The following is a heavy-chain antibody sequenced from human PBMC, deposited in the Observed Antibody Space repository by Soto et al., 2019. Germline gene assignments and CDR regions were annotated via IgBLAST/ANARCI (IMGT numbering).Heavy chain of an antibody. D-gene: IGHD4-17*01. CDR1: GGSISSSSYY. Sequence: QLQLQESGPGLVKPSETLSLTCTVSGGSISSSSYYWGWIRQPPGKGLEWIGSIYYSGSTYYNPSLKSRVTISVDTSKNQFSLKLSSVTAADTAVYYCARRGYGDYFDYWGQGTLLTVSS. CDR2: IYYSGST. CDR3: ARRGYGDYFDY. V-gene: IGHV4-39*01. J-gene: IGHJ4*02.